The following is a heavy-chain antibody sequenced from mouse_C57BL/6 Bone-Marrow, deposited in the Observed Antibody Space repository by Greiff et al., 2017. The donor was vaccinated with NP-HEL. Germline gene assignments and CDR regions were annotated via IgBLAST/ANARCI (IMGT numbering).Heavy chain of an antibody. J-gene: IGHJ2*01. CDR3: TTGGDY. Sequence: EVQGVESGAELVRPGASVKLSCTASGFNIKDDYMHWVKQRPEQGLEWIGWIDPENGDTEYASKFQGKATITADTSSNTAYLQLSSLTSEDTAVYYCTTGGDYWGQGTTLTVSS. V-gene: IGHV14-4*01. CDR1: GFNIKDDY. CDR2: IDPENGDT.